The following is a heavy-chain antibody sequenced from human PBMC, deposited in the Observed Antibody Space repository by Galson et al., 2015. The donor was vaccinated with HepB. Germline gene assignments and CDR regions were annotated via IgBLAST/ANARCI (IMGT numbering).Heavy chain of an antibody. Sequence: SLRLSCAASGFTFSNYAMAWVRQAPGKGLEWVSAISDIGATYYADSVKGRFTISRDNSKNTVFLQMSTMRDEDTAVYYCVKDTSYALDYWGQGTLVTVSS. J-gene: IGHJ4*02. CDR2: ISDIGAT. CDR1: GFTFSNYA. V-gene: IGHV3-23*01. CDR3: VKDTSYALDY. D-gene: IGHD3-16*01.